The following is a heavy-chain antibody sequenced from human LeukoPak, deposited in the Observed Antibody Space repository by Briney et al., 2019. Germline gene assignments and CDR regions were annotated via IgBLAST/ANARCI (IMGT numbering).Heavy chain of an antibody. CDR1: GGTFSSYA. CDR2: IIPILGIA. CDR3: ARVYGDYYPGAFDI. D-gene: IGHD4-17*01. J-gene: IGHJ3*02. V-gene: IGHV1-69*04. Sequence: GASVKVSCKASGGTFSSYAISWVRQAPGQGLEWMGRIIPILGIANYAQKFQGRVTITADKSTSTAYMELSSLRSEDTAVYYCARVYGDYYPGAFDIWGQGTMVTVSS.